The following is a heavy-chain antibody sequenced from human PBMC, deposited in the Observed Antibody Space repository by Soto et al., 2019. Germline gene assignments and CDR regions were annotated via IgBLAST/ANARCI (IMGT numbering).Heavy chain of an antibody. J-gene: IGHJ4*02. Sequence: SETLSLACAVYGLSLSGFYWSWIRQPPGKGLEWIGEINHSGSTNYNPSLKSRVTISVDTSKNQFSLNLSSVTAADTAVYYCARGDFDGDYAKDYWGQGTLVTVS. CDR1: GLSLSGFY. CDR3: ARGDFDGDYAKDY. D-gene: IGHD4-17*01. CDR2: INHSGST. V-gene: IGHV4-34*01.